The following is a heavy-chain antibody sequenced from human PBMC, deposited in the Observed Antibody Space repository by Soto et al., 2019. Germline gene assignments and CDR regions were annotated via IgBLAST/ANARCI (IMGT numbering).Heavy chain of an antibody. D-gene: IGHD3-3*01. Sequence: PGGSLRLSCAASGFTFSSYAMSWVRQAPGKGLEWVSAISGSGGSTYYADSVKGRFTISRDNSKNTLYLQMNSLRAEDTAVYYCAKTEDYDFWSGFNWFDPWGQGTLVTVSS. CDR2: ISGSGGST. J-gene: IGHJ5*02. V-gene: IGHV3-23*01. CDR3: AKTEDYDFWSGFNWFDP. CDR1: GFTFSSYA.